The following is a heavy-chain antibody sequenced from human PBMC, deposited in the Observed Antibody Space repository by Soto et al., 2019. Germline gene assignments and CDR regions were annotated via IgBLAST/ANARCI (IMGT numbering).Heavy chain of an antibody. Sequence: PGGSLRLSCAASGCTFDDYAMHWVRQAPGKGLEWVSGISWNSGSIGYADSVKGRFTISRDNAKNSLYLQMNSLRAEDTALYYCAKDMVAGVFDYWSQGTLVTVSS. CDR3: AKDMVAGVFDY. D-gene: IGHD2-15*01. CDR2: ISWNSGSI. V-gene: IGHV3-9*01. J-gene: IGHJ4*02. CDR1: GCTFDDYA.